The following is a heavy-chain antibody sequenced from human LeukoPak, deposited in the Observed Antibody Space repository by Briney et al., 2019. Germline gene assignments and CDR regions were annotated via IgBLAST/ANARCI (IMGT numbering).Heavy chain of an antibody. Sequence: PSQTLSLTCTVSGGSISSGGSYWSWIRQHPGKGLEWIGYIYYSGSTYYNPSLKSRVTISVDTSKNQFSLKLSSVTAADTAVYYCARAFFTGYYYGMDVWGQGTTVTVSS. CDR2: IYYSGST. V-gene: IGHV4-31*03. D-gene: IGHD3-3*01. CDR3: ARAFFTGYYYGMDV. CDR1: GGSISSGGSY. J-gene: IGHJ6*02.